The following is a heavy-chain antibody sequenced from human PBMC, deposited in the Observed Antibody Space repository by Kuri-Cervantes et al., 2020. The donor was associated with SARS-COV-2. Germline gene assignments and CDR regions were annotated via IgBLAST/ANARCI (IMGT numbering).Heavy chain of an antibody. D-gene: IGHD5-12*01. CDR1: GFTFSSYG. Sequence: LSLTCAAFGFTFSSYGMHWVRQAPGKGLEWVAVISFGGTNKYYADSVKGRFTISRDNSKNTLYLQMNSLRAEDTAVYYCAKDRVRRGYSGYVILDYWGQGTLVTVSS. V-gene: IGHV3-30*18. J-gene: IGHJ4*02. CDR2: ISFGGTNK. CDR3: AKDRVRRGYSGYVILDY.